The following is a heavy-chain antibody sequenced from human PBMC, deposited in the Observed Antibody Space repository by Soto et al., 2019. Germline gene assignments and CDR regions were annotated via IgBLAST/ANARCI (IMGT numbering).Heavy chain of an antibody. J-gene: IGHJ5*02. CDR3: ARGGPDIVLVPAAYWFDP. D-gene: IGHD2-2*01. V-gene: IGHV4-34*01. Sequence: QVQLQQWGAGLLKPSETLSLTCAVYGGSFSGYYWSWIRQPPGKGLEWIGEINHSGSSTYNPSLKSRVTISVDTFKNQFSLKLGSVTAADTAVYYCARGGPDIVLVPAAYWFDPWGQGTLVTVSS. CDR1: GGSFSGYY. CDR2: INHSGSS.